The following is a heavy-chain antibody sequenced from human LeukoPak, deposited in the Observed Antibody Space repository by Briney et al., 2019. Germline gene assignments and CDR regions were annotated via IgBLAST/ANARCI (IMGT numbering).Heavy chain of an antibody. CDR3: AARRRDGYNHDAFDI. D-gene: IGHD5-24*01. Sequence: PGGSLRLSCAASGFTFSSYWMSWVPQAPGKGLEWVTFIRYDGSNKFYVDSVKGRFTISRDNSKNTVYLQMNSLKIEDTAVYYCAARRRDGYNHDAFDIWGQGTMVTVSS. CDR1: GFTFSSYW. J-gene: IGHJ3*02. CDR2: IRYDGSNK. V-gene: IGHV3-30*02.